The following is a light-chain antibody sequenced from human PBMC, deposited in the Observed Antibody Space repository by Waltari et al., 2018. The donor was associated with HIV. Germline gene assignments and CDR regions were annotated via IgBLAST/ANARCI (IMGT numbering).Light chain of an antibody. CDR3: VLYMGSGIWV. Sequence: QTVVTQEPSFSVSPGGTVTLTSGLSSGSVSTSYYPRWYQQTPGQAPRTLIYSTNTRSSGVPDRFSGSILGNKAALTITGAQADDESDYYCVLYMGSGIWVFGGGTKLTVL. J-gene: IGLJ3*02. CDR1: SGSVSTSYY. CDR2: STN. V-gene: IGLV8-61*01.